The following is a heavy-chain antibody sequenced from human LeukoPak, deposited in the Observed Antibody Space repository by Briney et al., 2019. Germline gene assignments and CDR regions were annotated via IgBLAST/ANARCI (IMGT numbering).Heavy chain of an antibody. CDR3: AGVPGYCSSTSCPYYFDY. J-gene: IGHJ4*02. D-gene: IGHD2-2*01. CDR2: INPNSGGT. Sequence: ASVKVSCKASGYTFTGYYMHWVRQAPGQGLEWMGWINPNSGGTNYAQKFQGWVTMTRDTSISTAYMELSRLRSDDTAVYYCAGVPGYCSSTSCPYYFDYWGQGTLVTVSS. CDR1: GYTFTGYY. V-gene: IGHV1-2*04.